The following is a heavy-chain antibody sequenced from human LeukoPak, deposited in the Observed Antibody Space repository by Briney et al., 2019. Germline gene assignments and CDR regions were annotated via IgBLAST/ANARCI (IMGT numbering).Heavy chain of an antibody. CDR2: IRSDGINK. V-gene: IGHV3-30*02. CDR3: AKDPSLWFGELLLGGY. J-gene: IGHJ4*02. CDR1: GFTFSGYG. D-gene: IGHD3-10*01. Sequence: GGSLRLSCAASGFTFSGYGMHWVRQAPGKGLEWVAFIRSDGINKYYADSVKGRFTISRDNSKNTLYLQMNSLRAEDTAVYYCAKDPSLWFGELLLGGYWGQGTLVTVSS.